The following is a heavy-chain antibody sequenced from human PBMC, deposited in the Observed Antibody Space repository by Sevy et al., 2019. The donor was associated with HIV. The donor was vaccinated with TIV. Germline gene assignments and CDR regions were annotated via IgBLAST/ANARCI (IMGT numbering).Heavy chain of an antibody. CDR3: ARGSYCSSTSCRTPYYYYYYMDV. D-gene: IGHD2-2*01. V-gene: IGHV1-2*04. CDR1: GYTFTGYY. J-gene: IGHJ6*03. CDR2: INPNSGGT. Sequence: ASVKVSCKASGYTFTGYYMHWVRQAPGQGLEWMGWINPNSGGTNYAQKFQGWVTMTGDTSISTAYMELSRLRSDDTAVYYCARGSYCSSTSCRTPYYYYYYMDVWGKGTTVTVSS.